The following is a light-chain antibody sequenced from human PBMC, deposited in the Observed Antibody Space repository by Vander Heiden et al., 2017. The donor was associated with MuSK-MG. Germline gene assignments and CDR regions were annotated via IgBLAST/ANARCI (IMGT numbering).Light chain of an antibody. J-gene: IGLJ2*01. V-gene: IGLV2-14*03. CDR2: DGR. Sequence: QSALTQSASVSGSPGPSLTISCPGTSSDVGDYNYVSWHQQRPGKVPRLVIDDGRSRPAGVSNRFSGSKSGNTASLTIAGLQDDDEADYYCASFSVTTTVVFGGGTKVTVL. CDR1: SSDVGDYNY. CDR3: ASFSVTTTVV.